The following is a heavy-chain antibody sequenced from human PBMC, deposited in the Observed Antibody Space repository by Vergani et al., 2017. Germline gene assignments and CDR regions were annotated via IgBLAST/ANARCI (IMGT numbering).Heavy chain of an antibody. CDR3: ARRNYGDHDY. V-gene: IGHV4-38-2*01. Sequence: QVQLQESGPGLVKPSQTLSLTCAVSGYSISSGYYWGWIRQPPGKGLEWIGSIYHSGSTYYNPSLKSRVTISVDTSKNQFPLKLSSVTAADTAVYYCARRNYGDHDYWGQGTLVTVSS. CDR2: IYHSGST. D-gene: IGHD4-17*01. CDR1: GYSISSGYY. J-gene: IGHJ4*02.